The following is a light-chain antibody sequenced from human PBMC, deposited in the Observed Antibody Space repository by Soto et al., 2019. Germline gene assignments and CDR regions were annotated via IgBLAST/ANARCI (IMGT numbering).Light chain of an antibody. J-gene: IGLJ1*01. CDR1: SSDIGNYKL. CDR2: AVT. Sequence: QSVLTQPASVSGSPGQSITISCTGTSSDIGNYKLVSWFQQHPGKAPRLIIFAVTERPAGISVRFSGSKSGNTASLTISGLRAEDEADYYCSSYAGSSSYASGPGTKFTVL. V-gene: IGLV2-23*02. CDR3: SSYAGSSSYA.